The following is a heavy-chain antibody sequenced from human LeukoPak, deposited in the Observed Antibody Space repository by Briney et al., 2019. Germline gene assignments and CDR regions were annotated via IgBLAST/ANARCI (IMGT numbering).Heavy chain of an antibody. J-gene: IGHJ4*02. V-gene: IGHV3-9*01. Sequence: GGSLRLSCAASGFTFDDYAMHWVRQAPGKGLEWVSGISWNKNNIGYADSVKGRFTISRDNAKNSLYLQMSSLRAEDTALYYCAKDSVAGIAYFDYWGQGTLVTVSS. CDR3: AKDSVAGIAYFDY. D-gene: IGHD6-19*01. CDR1: GFTFDDYA. CDR2: ISWNKNNI.